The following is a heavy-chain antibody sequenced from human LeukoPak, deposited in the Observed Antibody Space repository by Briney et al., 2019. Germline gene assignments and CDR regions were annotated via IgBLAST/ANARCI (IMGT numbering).Heavy chain of an antibody. Sequence: ASVKVSCKASGYTFTGYYMHWVRQAPGQGLEWMGWINPNSGGTNYAQKFQGRVTMTRDTSISTAYMELSRLRSDDTAVYYCARVRVATTGRYDALNLWGQGTMVTVSS. CDR3: ARVRVATTGRYDALNL. J-gene: IGHJ3*01. D-gene: IGHD5-12*01. CDR1: GYTFTGYY. CDR2: INPNSGGT. V-gene: IGHV1-2*02.